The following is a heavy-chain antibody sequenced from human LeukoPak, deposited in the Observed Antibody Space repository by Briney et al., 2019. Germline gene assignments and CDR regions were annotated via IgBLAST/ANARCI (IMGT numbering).Heavy chain of an antibody. CDR3: ARTLARYTATYYYYGMDV. CDR2: INTNTGNP. Sequence: ASVKASCKASGYTFTSYAMNWVRQAPGQGLEWMGWINTNTGNPTYAQGFTGRFVFSLDTSVSTAYLQISSLKAEDTAVYYCARTLARYTATYYYYGMDVWGQGTTVTVSS. D-gene: IGHD1-1*01. V-gene: IGHV7-4-1*02. CDR1: GYTFTSYA. J-gene: IGHJ6*02.